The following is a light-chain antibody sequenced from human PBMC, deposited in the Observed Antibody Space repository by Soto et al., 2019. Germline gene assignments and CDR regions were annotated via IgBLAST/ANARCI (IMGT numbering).Light chain of an antibody. V-gene: IGLV2-14*01. CDR1: SSDVGGYNY. Sequence: QSALTQPASVSGSPGQSITISCTGTSSDVGGYNYVSWYQHHPGKAPKLMIYEVSKRPSGISSRFSASKSGNTASLTISGLQAEDEAVYYCSSYTSTTTRVFGTGAKVTVL. CDR3: SSYTSTTTRV. J-gene: IGLJ1*01. CDR2: EVS.